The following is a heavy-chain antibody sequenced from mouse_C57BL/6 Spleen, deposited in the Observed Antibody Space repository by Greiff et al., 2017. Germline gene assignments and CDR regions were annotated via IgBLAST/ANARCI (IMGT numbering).Heavy chain of an antibody. D-gene: IGHD2-3*01. V-gene: IGHV5-17*01. Sequence: EVQGVESGGGLVKPGGSLKLSCAASGFTFSAYGMHWVRQAPEKGLEWVAYISSGSSTIYYADTVKGRFTISRDNAKNTLFLQMTSLRSEDTAMYYCARRDGYPYAMDYWGQGTSVTVSS. CDR3: ARRDGYPYAMDY. CDR2: ISSGSSTI. CDR1: GFTFSAYG. J-gene: IGHJ4*01.